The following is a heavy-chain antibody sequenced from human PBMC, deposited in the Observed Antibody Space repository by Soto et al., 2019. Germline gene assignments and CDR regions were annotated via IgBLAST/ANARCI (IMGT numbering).Heavy chain of an antibody. CDR2: IGRSGTDT. CDR3: LKGAWGNIYDY. D-gene: IGHD3-9*01. Sequence: EVQLLESGGGLVQAGGSLRLSCVASGFTFSTYGMTWVRQAPGKGLEWVSGIGRSGTDTYYADSVKDRSTISRDNSKSSLFLQMNSLRADDTAVYFCLKGAWGNIYDYWGQGTLVTVSS. CDR1: GFTFSTYG. V-gene: IGHV3-23*01. J-gene: IGHJ4*02.